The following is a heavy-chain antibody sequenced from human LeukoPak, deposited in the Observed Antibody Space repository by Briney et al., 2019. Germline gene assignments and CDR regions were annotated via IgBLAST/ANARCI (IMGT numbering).Heavy chain of an antibody. CDR3: SRVGSLGTHFGH. D-gene: IGHD3-16*01. CDR1: GFTFSTYI. Sequence: PGGSLRLSCAASGFTFSTYIMSWVRQAPGKGLEWGSSISGSGSRTYYADSVKGRFSISRDNSRNTLYLQMNSLRGEATAIYYCSRVGSLGTHFGHWGQGTLVTVSS. V-gene: IGHV3-23*01. J-gene: IGHJ4*02. CDR2: ISGSGSRT.